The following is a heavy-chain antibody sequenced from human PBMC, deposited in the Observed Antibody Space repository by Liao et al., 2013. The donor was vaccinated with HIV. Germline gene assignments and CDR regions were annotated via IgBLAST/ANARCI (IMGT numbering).Heavy chain of an antibody. V-gene: IGHV4-39*07. D-gene: IGHD3-22*01. Sequence: QVYLQESGPGLVKPSETLSLTCTVSGGSISSSSYYWGWIRQPPGKGLEWIGSIYYSGSTYYNPSLKSRVTISVDTSKKQFSLKLSSVTAADTAVYYCARGAYYDSGAYYLARDYFQHWGRGTLVTVSS. CDR3: ARGAYYDSGAYYLARDYFQH. J-gene: IGHJ1*01. CDR1: GGSISSSSYY. CDR2: IYYSGST.